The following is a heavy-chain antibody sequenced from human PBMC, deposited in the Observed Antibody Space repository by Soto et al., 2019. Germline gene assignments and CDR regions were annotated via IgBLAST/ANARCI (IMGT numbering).Heavy chain of an antibody. Sequence: TNSWRAAEGNFIAFWVGWVRQMPGRGLEWLGKIDPTDSYTNYSPSFEGHVTISTDNSISTAYLQWSSLRASDTALYFCARVYKNWFDSWAQGTIVTGSS. CDR2: IDPTDSYT. CDR3: ARVYKNWFDS. D-gene: IGHD1-1*01. J-gene: IGHJ5*01. V-gene: IGHV5-10-1*01. CDR1: EGNFIAFW.